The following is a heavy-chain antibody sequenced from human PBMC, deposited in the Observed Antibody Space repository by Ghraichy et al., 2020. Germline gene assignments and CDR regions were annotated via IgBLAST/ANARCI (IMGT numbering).Heavy chain of an antibody. CDR1: GASISSSDYY. J-gene: IGHJ2*01. D-gene: IGHD6-19*01. Sequence: SQTLSLTCTVSGASISSSDYYWGCIRQPPGKGLEWIGTIDSSGNTYYSPSLKSRVSLSVDTSKNQFSLDLTSVTAADTAVYFCARHGSERESIAVAATTFWHFDLWGRGTLVTVSS. CDR2: IDSSGNT. CDR3: ARHGSERESIAVAATTFWHFDL. V-gene: IGHV4-39*01.